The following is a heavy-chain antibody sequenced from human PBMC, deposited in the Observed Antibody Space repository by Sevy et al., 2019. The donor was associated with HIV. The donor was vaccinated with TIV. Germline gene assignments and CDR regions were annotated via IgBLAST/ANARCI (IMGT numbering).Heavy chain of an antibody. CDR2: IWYDGSNK. J-gene: IGHJ4*02. D-gene: IGHD2-8*02. V-gene: IGHV3-33*08. CDR1: GFTFSSHG. Sequence: GGSLRLSCVGSGFTFSSHGMHWVRQAPGKGLEWVVVIWYDGSNKYYADSVKGRVTISRDNSRSTLYLEMSSLRVEDTAVYYCAAWWDYKTPAYWGQGSLVTVSS. CDR3: AAWWDYKTPAY.